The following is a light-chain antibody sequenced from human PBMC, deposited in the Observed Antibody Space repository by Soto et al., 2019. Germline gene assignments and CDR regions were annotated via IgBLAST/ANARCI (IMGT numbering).Light chain of an antibody. CDR3: CSYAGSYTHVL. CDR1: SSDIGGYNY. Sequence: QSALTQPRSVSGSPGQSVTISCTGTSSDIGGYNYVSWYQQHPGKAPKLMIYEVSERPSGVPDRFSASKSGNTASLTISGLQAEDEADYYCCSYAGSYTHVLFGGGTKVTVL. J-gene: IGLJ2*01. V-gene: IGLV2-11*01. CDR2: EVS.